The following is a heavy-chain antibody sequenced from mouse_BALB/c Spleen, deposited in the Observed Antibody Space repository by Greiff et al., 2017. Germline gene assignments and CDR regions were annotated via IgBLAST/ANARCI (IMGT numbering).Heavy chain of an antibody. J-gene: IGHJ4*01. D-gene: IGHD2-3*01. Sequence: EVMLVESGAELVKPGASVKLSCTASGFNIKDTYMHWVKQRPEQGLEWIGRIDPANGNTKYDPKFQGKATITADTSSNTAYLQLSSLTSEDTAVYYCARNGYYDYAMDYWGQGTSVTVSS. CDR3: ARNGYYDYAMDY. CDR2: IDPANGNT. CDR1: GFNIKDTY. V-gene: IGHV14-3*02.